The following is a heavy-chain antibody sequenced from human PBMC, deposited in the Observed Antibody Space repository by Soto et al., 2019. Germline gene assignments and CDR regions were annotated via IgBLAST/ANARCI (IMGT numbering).Heavy chain of an antibody. CDR2: IYTSGST. CDR3: ARTVGAAYYFDF. D-gene: IGHD1-26*01. J-gene: IGHJ4*02. CDR1: GDPMTKYY. V-gene: IGHV4-4*07. Sequence: SETLSLPCYVSGDPMTKYYWSWIRQPAGKGLEWIGRIYTSGSTNYHPSLKSRVTMSIDTSNKHFSLNLKSVTAADTAVYYCARTVGAAYYFDFWGQGALVTVSS.